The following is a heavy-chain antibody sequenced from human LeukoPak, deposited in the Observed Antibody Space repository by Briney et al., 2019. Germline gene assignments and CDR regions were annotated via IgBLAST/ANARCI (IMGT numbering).Heavy chain of an antibody. Sequence: SETLSLTCTVSGGSISSYYWSWIRQPPGKGLEWIGYIYYSGSTNYNPSLKSRVTISVDTSKNQFSLKLSSVTAADTAVYYCARRPLRYFDWLSPAAFDIWGQGTMVTVSS. CDR3: ARRPLRYFDWLSPAAFDI. CDR1: GGSISSYY. D-gene: IGHD3-9*01. V-gene: IGHV4-59*08. CDR2: IYYSGST. J-gene: IGHJ3*02.